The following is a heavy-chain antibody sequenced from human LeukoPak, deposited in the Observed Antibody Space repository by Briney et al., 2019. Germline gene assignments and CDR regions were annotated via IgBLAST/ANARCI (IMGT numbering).Heavy chain of an antibody. CDR2: ISYDGSNK. V-gene: IGHV3-30*18. CDR3: AKGGRVAGTHFFDY. CDR1: GFTFSSYG. D-gene: IGHD6-19*01. J-gene: IGHJ4*02. Sequence: GGSLRLSCAASGFTFSSYGMHWVRQAPGKGLEWVAVISYDGSNKYYADSVKGRFTISRDNSKNTLYLQMDSLRAEDTAVYYCAKGGRVAGTHFFDYWGQGTLVTVSS.